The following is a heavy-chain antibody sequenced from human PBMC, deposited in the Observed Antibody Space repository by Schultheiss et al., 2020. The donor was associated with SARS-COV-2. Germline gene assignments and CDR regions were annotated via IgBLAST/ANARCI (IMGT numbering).Heavy chain of an antibody. Sequence: SQTLSLTCTVSGGSISSYYWSWIRQPPGKGLEWIGYIYYSGSTNYNPSLKSRVTISVDTSKNQFSLKLSSVTAADTAVYYCASQRNYDFWSGYYGDYWGQGTLVTVSS. D-gene: IGHD3-3*01. J-gene: IGHJ4*02. CDR2: IYYSGST. CDR3: ASQRNYDFWSGYYGDY. CDR1: GGSISSYY. V-gene: IGHV4-59*08.